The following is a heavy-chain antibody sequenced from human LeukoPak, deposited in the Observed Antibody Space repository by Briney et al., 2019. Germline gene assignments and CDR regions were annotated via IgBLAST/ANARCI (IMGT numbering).Heavy chain of an antibody. V-gene: IGHV4-31*03. CDR1: GGSISSGGYY. D-gene: IGHD1-26*01. J-gene: IGHJ5*02. CDR2: IYYSGST. CDR3: ARDQRGYGSPNWFDP. Sequence: SGTLSLTCTVSGGSISSGGYYWSWIRQHPGKGLEWIGYIYYSGSTYYNPSLKSRVTISVDTSKNQFSLKLSSVTAADTAVYYCARDQRGYGSPNWFDPWGQGTLVTVSS.